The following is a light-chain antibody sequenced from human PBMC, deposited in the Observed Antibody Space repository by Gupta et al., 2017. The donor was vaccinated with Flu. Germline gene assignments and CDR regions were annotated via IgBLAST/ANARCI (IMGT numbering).Light chain of an antibody. J-gene: IGLJ2*01. CDR1: RSHIGGNS. V-gene: IGLV1-44*01. Sequence: QSVLSQPPAASGAPGQRVTISCSGSRSHIGGNSVDWYQQFPGAAPNLLIQNIDMRLSGGPERFSGSKSGSSAAIAISHLPAEEEADYYCDALDDNPNGNVVFGAGTKLTVL. CDR2: NID. CDR3: DALDDNPNGNVV.